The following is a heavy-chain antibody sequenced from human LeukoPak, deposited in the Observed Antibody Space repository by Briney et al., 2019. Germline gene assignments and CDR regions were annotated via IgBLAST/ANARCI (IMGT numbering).Heavy chain of an antibody. Sequence: RASVKVSCKASGGTFSSYAISWVRQAPGQGLEWMGGIIPIFGTANYAQKFQGRVTITADESTSTAYMELSSLRSEDTAVYYCAREEGEYGDSTFDYWGQGTLVTVSS. D-gene: IGHD4-17*01. CDR2: IIPIFGTA. CDR1: GGTFSSYA. V-gene: IGHV1-69*01. J-gene: IGHJ4*02. CDR3: AREEGEYGDSTFDY.